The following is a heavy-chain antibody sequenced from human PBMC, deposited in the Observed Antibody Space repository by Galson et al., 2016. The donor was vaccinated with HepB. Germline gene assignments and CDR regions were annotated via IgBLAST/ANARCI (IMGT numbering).Heavy chain of an antibody. Sequence: SVKVSCKASGYTFNNYGISWVRQAPGQGLEWLGWISVYNGNTNSAQTFQGRVTMTTDTSTRIAYMELTSLRSDDTAVYHCARMVVQRYVYHAMDVWGKGTTVTVSS. CDR1: GYTFNNYG. J-gene: IGHJ6*04. D-gene: IGHD2-15*01. V-gene: IGHV1-18*01. CDR3: ARMVVQRYVYHAMDV. CDR2: ISVYNGNT.